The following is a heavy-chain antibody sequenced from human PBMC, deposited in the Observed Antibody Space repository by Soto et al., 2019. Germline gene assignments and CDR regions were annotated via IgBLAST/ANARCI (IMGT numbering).Heavy chain of an antibody. Sequence: SEMLSLTCTVSGGSISSSSYYWGWIRQPPGKGLEWIGSIYYSGSTYYNPSLKSRVTISVDTSKNQFSLKLSSVTAADTAVYYCARGYYDFWSVNTAEIGEGYYYGMDVWGQGTTVTVSS. CDR3: ARGYYDFWSVNTAEIGEGYYYGMDV. CDR2: IYYSGST. J-gene: IGHJ6*02. D-gene: IGHD3-3*01. V-gene: IGHV4-39*01. CDR1: GGSISSSSYY.